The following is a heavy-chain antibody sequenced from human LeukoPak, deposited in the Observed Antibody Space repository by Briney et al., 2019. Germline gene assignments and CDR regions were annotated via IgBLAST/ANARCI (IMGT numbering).Heavy chain of an antibody. V-gene: IGHV4-59*01. CDR2: IYYSGST. D-gene: IGHD1-14*01. J-gene: IGHJ4*02. Sequence: SETLSLTCTASGFTISSYYWSWIRQPPGKGLEWIGYIYYSGSTNYNPSLKSRVTISVDTSKNQFSLKLSSVTAADTAVYYCARAHLGMTHDYWGQGTLVTVSS. CDR3: ARAHLGMTHDY. CDR1: GFTISSYY.